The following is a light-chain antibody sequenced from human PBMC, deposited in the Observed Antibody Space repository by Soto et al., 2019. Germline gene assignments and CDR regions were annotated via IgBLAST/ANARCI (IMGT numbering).Light chain of an antibody. Sequence: ALTQPASVSGSPGQSITISCTGTSSDVGSYNLVSWYQQHPGKAPKLMIYEGSKRPSGVSNRFSGSKSGNTASLTISGLQAEDEADYYCCSYAGSSTPSYVFGTGTKVTVL. CDR3: CSYAGSSTPSYV. CDR1: SSDVGSYNL. CDR2: EGS. V-gene: IGLV2-23*01. J-gene: IGLJ1*01.